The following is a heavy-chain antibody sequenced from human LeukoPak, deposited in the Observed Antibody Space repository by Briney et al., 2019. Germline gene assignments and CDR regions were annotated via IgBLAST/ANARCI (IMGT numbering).Heavy chain of an antibody. CDR3: TMTGIAVAVTGY. D-gene: IGHD6-19*01. V-gene: IGHV3-73*01. CDR1: GFTFSGST. CDR2: IGSKANSNAT. Sequence: PGGTLRLSCAASGFTFSGSTMHWVPQASGKGREWVGRIGSKANSNATAYAASVKGRFTISRDKSKNTAYLQMNSLKTEDTAVYYCTMTGIAVAVTGYWGQGTLVTVSS. J-gene: IGHJ4*02.